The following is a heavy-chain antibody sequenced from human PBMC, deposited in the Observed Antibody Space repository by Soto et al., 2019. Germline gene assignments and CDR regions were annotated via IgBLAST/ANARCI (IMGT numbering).Heavy chain of an antibody. J-gene: IGHJ5*02. D-gene: IGHD3-10*01. CDR1: GYIFTDYT. CDR2: INAGNGDT. Sequence: QVQLVQSGAEVKKSGASVKVSCEASGYIFTDYTIHWVRQAPGQRLELMGWINAGNGDTKYSHQFRGRVTFSRDTSASTVYMELSSLRSEDTAVYYCAREGLVRGVLRGIRFDPWGQGTLVTVSS. CDR3: AREGLVRGVLRGIRFDP. V-gene: IGHV1-3*01.